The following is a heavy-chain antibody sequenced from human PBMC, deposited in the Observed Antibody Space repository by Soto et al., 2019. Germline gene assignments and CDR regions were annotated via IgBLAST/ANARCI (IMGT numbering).Heavy chain of an antibody. V-gene: IGHV4-59*08. D-gene: IGHD6-19*01. CDR2: IYYSGST. J-gene: IGHJ5*02. CDR3: ARLIAVANTGGWFDP. CDR1: GGSISRSY. Sequence: QVQLQESGPGLVKPSETLSLTCTVSGGSISRSYWSWSRQPPGKGLEWIGYIYYSGSTNYNPSLMSRVTISVDTSKNQFTPKLGSATAADTAVYYCARLIAVANTGGWFDPWGQGTLVTVSS.